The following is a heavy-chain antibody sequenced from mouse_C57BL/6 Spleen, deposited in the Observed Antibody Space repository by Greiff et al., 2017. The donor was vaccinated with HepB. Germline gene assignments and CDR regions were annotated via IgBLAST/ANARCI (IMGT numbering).Heavy chain of an antibody. CDR3: ARKDGYYADAMDY. J-gene: IGHJ4*01. D-gene: IGHD2-3*01. CDR1: GYTLTSYW. Sequence: VQLQQPGAELVKPGASVKLSCKASGYTLTSYWMHWVKQRPGQGLEWIGMIHPNSGSTNYNEKFKSKATLTVDKSSSTAYMQLSSLTSEDSAVYYCARKDGYYADAMDYWGQGTSVTVSS. CDR2: IHPNSGST. V-gene: IGHV1-64*01.